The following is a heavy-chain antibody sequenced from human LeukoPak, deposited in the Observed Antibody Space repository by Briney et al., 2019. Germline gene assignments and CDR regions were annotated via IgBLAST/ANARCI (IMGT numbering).Heavy chain of an antibody. Sequence: GGSLRLSCAASGFTFSSDAMRWVRQTPGKRLEWVPAISGSGGRTYYADSVKGRFNISRDNSKNTLYLQINSLRAEDTAVYYCAKPPYSSGWYEFGYWGQGTLVTVSS. CDR1: GFTFSSDA. D-gene: IGHD6-19*01. J-gene: IGHJ4*02. CDR2: ISGSGGRT. V-gene: IGHV3-23*01. CDR3: AKPPYSSGWYEFGY.